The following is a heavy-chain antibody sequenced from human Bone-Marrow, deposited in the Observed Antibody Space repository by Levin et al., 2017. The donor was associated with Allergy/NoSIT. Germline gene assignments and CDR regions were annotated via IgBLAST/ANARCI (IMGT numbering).Heavy chain of an antibody. CDR3: ARPRHMMAHMVRGVILVPYFDY. Sequence: PGGSLRLSCAASGFTFSSYAMHWVRQAPGKGLEWVAVISYDGSNKYYADSVKGRFTISRDNSKNTLYLQMNSLRAEDTAVYYCARPRHMMAHMVRGVILVPYFDYWGQGTLVTVSS. D-gene: IGHD3-10*01. CDR2: ISYDGSNK. J-gene: IGHJ4*02. CDR1: GFTFSSYA. V-gene: IGHV3-30*04.